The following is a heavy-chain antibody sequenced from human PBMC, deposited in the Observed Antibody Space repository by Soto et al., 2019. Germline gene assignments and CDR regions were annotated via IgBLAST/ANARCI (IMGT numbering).Heavy chain of an antibody. D-gene: IGHD1-1*01. CDR1: GYNIAGYR. Sequence: GESLKISCKGSGYNIAGYRVAWVRQMPGKGLELMGIIYPSDSDTRYRLSFQGQVTISADKSISSAQLQWSRLRASDTAMYYCARGGGSTRTFDYWGQGTPVTVSS. CDR2: IYPSDSDT. CDR3: ARGGGSTRTFDY. J-gene: IGHJ4*02. V-gene: IGHV5-51*01.